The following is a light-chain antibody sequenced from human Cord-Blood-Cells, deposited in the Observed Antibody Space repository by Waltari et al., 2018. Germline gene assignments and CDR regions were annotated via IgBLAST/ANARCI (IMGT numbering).Light chain of an antibody. CDR1: QSVRSSY. V-gene: IGKV3-20*01. CDR2: GAS. CDR3: QQYGSSMYT. Sequence: EIVLTQSPGTLYLSPAERATLSCRASQSVRSSYLAWYQQKPGQAPRLLIYGASSRATGIPDRFSGSGSGTDFTLTISRLEPEDFAVYYCQQYGSSMYTFGQGTKLEIK. J-gene: IGKJ2*01.